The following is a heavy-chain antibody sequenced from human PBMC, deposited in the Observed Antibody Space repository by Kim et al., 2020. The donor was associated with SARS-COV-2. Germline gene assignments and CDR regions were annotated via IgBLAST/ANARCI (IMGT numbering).Heavy chain of an antibody. D-gene: IGHD3-22*01. CDR3: ARDLAQQTYYYDSSGYYHDAFDI. V-gene: IGHV4-34*01. J-gene: IGHJ3*02. CDR2: INHSGST. CDR1: GGSFSGYY. Sequence: SETLSLTCAVYGGSFSGYYWSWIRQPPGKGLEWIGEINHSGSTNYNPSLKSRVTISVDTSKNQFSLKLSSVTAADTAVYYCARDLAQQTYYYDSSGYYHDAFDIWGQGTMVTVSS.